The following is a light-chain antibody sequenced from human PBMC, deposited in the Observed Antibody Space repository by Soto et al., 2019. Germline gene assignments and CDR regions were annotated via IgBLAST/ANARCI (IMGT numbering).Light chain of an antibody. CDR3: QQNDNSRWT. Sequence: DIQMTQSPSFLSASVGDRVTITCRASLPITTYLNWFQQKPGKAPKLLIYGASTLQTGVPSRFNGGGSGTDFTLTISSLQPEDFGTYYCQQNDNSRWTFGQGTEIEI. CDR2: GAS. J-gene: IGKJ1*01. CDR1: LPITTY. V-gene: IGKV1-39*01.